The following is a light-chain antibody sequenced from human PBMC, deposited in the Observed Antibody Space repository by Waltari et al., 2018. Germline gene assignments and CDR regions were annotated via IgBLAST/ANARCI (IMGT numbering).Light chain of an antibody. V-gene: IGLV2-14*03. J-gene: IGLJ1*01. CDR3: ASYTSSSNYV. Sequence: WSRQYPGKAPHLLIFEVTERPSWISARFSGSKSGNTASLTISGLQSDDEADYYCASYTSSSNYVFGSGTTVTV. CDR2: EVT.